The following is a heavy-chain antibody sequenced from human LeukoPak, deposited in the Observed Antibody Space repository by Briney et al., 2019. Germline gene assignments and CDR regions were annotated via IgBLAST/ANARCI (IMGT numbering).Heavy chain of an antibody. Sequence: PSETLSLTCTVSGGSISSYYLSWIRQPPGKGLEWIGYIYYSGSTNYNPSLKSRVTISVDTSKNQFSLKLSSVTAADTAVYYCAREAEGYYDRQFDYWGQGTLVTVSS. CDR2: IYYSGST. D-gene: IGHD3-22*01. V-gene: IGHV4-59*01. CDR3: AREAEGYYDRQFDY. J-gene: IGHJ4*02. CDR1: GGSISSYY.